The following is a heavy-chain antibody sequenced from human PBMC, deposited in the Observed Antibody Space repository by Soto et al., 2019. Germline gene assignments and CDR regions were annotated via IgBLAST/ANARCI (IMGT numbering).Heavy chain of an antibody. Sequence: EVQLVESGGGLVQPGGSLRLSCAASGFTFSTYSINWVRQAPGKGLEWVSYISSSSSTIYYADSVKGRFTISRDNAKNSVYLQMNSLRAEDTAVYYCASDIYGSGSYAEYFQNWGQGTLVTVSS. CDR3: ASDIYGSGSYAEYFQN. V-gene: IGHV3-48*01. J-gene: IGHJ1*01. CDR2: ISSSSSTI. CDR1: GFTFSTYS. D-gene: IGHD3-10*01.